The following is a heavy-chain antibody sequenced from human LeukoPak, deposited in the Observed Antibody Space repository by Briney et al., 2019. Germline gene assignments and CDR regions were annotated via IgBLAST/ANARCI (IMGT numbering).Heavy chain of an antibody. CDR2: IWYDGSNK. V-gene: IGHV3-33*03. Sequence: PGGSLRLSCAASGFTFSSYGMHWVRQAPGKGLEWVAVIWYDGSNKYYADSVKGRFTISRDNAKNSLYLQMNSLRAEDTAVYYCASHYSSSRGWFDPWGQGTLVTVSS. CDR1: GFTFSSYG. D-gene: IGHD6-13*01. CDR3: ASHYSSSRGWFDP. J-gene: IGHJ5*02.